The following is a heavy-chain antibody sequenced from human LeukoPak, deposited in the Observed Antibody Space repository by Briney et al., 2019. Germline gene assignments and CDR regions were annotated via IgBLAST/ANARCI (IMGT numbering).Heavy chain of an antibody. CDR3: ARDEGDYGGYNWFDP. D-gene: IGHD4-17*01. V-gene: IGHV1-18*01. Sequence: ASVKVSCKASGYTFASCGISWVRRAPGQGLEWMGWISAYNGNTNYAQKLQGRVTMTTDTSTSTAYMELRSLRSDDTAVYYCARDEGDYGGYNWFDPWGQGTLVTVSS. J-gene: IGHJ5*02. CDR2: ISAYNGNT. CDR1: GYTFASCG.